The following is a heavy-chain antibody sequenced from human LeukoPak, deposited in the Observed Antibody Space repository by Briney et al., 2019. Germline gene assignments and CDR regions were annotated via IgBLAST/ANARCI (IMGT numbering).Heavy chain of an antibody. CDR1: GGSISSSSYY. D-gene: IGHD2-2*01. V-gene: IGHV4-39*07. J-gene: IGHJ3*02. CDR3: ARLPIVVVPSTSFAI. Sequence: TSETLSLTCTVSGGSISSSSYYWGWIRQPPGKGLEWIGSIYYSGSTYYNPSLKSRVTISVDTSKNQFSLKLSSVTAADTAVYYCARLPIVVVPSTSFAIWGQGTMVTVSS. CDR2: IYYSGST.